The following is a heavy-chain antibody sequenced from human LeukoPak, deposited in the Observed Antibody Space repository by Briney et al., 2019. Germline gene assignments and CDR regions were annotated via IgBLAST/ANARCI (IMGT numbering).Heavy chain of an antibody. J-gene: IGHJ4*02. D-gene: IGHD3-9*01. V-gene: IGHV3-21*01. CDR1: GFTFYTYS. CDR2: ISSSGTYT. Sequence: GGSLRLPCAASGFTFYTYSMNWVRQAPGKGLEWVSSISSSGTYTYYADSVKGRFTISRDNAKNSLYLQMNSLRAEDTAVYYCAREGYDILTGYYSGLDYWGQGTLVTVSS. CDR3: AREGYDILTGYYSGLDY.